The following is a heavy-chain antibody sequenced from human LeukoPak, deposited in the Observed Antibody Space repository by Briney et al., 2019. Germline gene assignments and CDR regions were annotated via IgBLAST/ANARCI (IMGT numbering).Heavy chain of an antibody. CDR1: GFTFSSYG. D-gene: IGHD3-22*01. CDR3: AKDVYYYDSSGYWGDRYFDY. J-gene: IGHJ4*02. V-gene: IGHV3-30*18. Sequence: GGSLRLSCAASGFTFSSYGMHWVRQAPGKGLEWVAVISYDGSNKYYADSVKGRFTISRDNSKNTLYLQMNSLRAEDTAVYYCAKDVYYYDSSGYWGDRYFDYWGQGTLVTVSS. CDR2: ISYDGSNK.